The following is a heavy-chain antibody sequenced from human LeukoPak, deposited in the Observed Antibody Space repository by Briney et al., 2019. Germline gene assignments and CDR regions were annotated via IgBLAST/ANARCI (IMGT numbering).Heavy chain of an antibody. D-gene: IGHD1-14*01. J-gene: IGHJ3*01. V-gene: IGHV3-48*03. CDR2: ISGTGSTR. CDR1: GFTFSSYE. Sequence: PPGGSLRLSCAASGFTFSSYEMNWVRQAPGKGLEWVSYISGTGSTRCYADSVKGRFTISRDNAQNALYLQMNSLRAEDTAVYFCARDKNNRILMPRVDAFDFWGQGTMVTVSS. CDR3: ARDKNNRILMPRVDAFDF.